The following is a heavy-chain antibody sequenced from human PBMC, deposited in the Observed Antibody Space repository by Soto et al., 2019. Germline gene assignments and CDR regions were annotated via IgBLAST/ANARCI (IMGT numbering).Heavy chain of an antibody. Sequence: QVQLQESGPDLVKPAGPLSSNGPVSGDSVTTNNWWGGARRPPGKGLEWIGEIYHSGSTSYNSSLKSRVSISIDKSTNQFSLKMTSLTAADTALYYCVRGAYMARGFYFDKWGQGTVVTVSS. J-gene: IGHJ4*02. CDR1: GDSVTTNNW. CDR3: VRGAYMARGFYFDK. CDR2: IYHSGST. D-gene: IGHD3-10*01. V-gene: IGHV4-4*02.